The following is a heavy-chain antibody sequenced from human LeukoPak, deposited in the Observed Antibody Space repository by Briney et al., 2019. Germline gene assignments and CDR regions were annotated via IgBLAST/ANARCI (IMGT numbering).Heavy chain of an antibody. CDR2: ISGSGGST. D-gene: IGHD2-15*01. V-gene: IGHV3-23*01. CDR1: GFTFSSYA. CDR3: AKVGTYCSGGSCYSEDAFDI. J-gene: IGHJ3*02. Sequence: GGSLRLSCAASGFTFSSYAMSWDRQAPGKGLEWVSAISGSGGSTYYADSVKGRFTISRDNSKNTLYLQMNSLRAEDTAVYYCAKVGTYCSGGSCYSEDAFDIWGQGTMVTVSS.